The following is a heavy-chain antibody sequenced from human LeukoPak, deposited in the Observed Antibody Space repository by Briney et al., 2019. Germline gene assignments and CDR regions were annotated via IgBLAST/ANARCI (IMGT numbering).Heavy chain of an antibody. J-gene: IGHJ4*02. D-gene: IGHD7-27*01. CDR2: IFHSGDT. Sequence: SETLSLTCSVSGDSITTDYYWGWIRQPPGKGLEWIASIFHSGDTYYNPSLKSRVTISADTSQNQFSLKLSSVTAADTAVYYCASRKLGNDYWGQGTLVTVSS. V-gene: IGHV4-38-2*02. CDR3: ASRKLGNDY. CDR1: GDSITTDYY.